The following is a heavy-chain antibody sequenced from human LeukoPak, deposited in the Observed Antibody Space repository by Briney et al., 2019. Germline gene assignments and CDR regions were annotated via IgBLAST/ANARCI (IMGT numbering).Heavy chain of an antibody. D-gene: IGHD3-3*01. CDR2: IGTAGDT. V-gene: IGHV3-13*01. CDR3: AGGLTMGSDY. CDR1: GFTFSDYD. J-gene: IGHJ4*02. Sequence: PGGSLRLSCAASGFTFSDYDMHWVRQATGKGLEWVSAIGTAGDTYYTGSVKGRFTISRDNSKNTLYLQMNSLRAEDTAVYYCAGGLTMGSDYWGQGTLVTVSS.